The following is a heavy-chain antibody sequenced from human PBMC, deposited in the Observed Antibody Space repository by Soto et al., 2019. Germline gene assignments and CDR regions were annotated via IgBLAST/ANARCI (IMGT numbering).Heavy chain of an antibody. CDR2: INLDGSEK. CDR1: GFTFRSYW. CDR3: ARGAMAGNEVPGD. V-gene: IGHV3-7*05. D-gene: IGHD1-1*01. Sequence: EGQLVESGVGLVQPGGSLRLSCQVSGFTFRSYWMTWVRRSPGKGLGWGANINLDGSEKYYVDAVKGRFTISRDNAKNSRHMDLRDLRANDTAVYYCARGAMAGNEVPGDWGQGTLVTVSS. J-gene: IGHJ1*01.